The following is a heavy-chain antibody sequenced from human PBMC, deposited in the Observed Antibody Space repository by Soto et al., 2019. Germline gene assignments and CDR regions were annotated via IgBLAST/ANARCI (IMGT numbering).Heavy chain of an antibody. D-gene: IGHD3-16*01. V-gene: IGHV1-69*01. CDR1: GGLFSSYA. Sequence: QEQLVQSGAEVKKPGSSVKVSCKDSGGLFSSYAISWVRQAPGQGLEWMGGIIPVFGTPFYAHKFQGRVRITADESSNTVYMELSSLRSKATAMYYCARGDSTYVWVNAFWGKGSLVTVSS. CDR2: IIPVFGTP. J-gene: IGHJ1*01. CDR3: ARGDSTYVWVNAF.